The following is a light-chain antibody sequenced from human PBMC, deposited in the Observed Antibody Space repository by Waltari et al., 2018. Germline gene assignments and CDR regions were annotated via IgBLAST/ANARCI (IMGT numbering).Light chain of an antibody. V-gene: IGLV2-14*01. CDR2: DVS. CDR1: SSDVGGYNY. J-gene: IGLJ2*01. CDR3: ISYSSATPGNVV. Sequence: SALTQPASVSGSLGQSITFSCTGTSSDVGGYNYVAWSQQHTGKAPKLMIHDVSNRPLGVAIRFSGAKSGNTASLTISGLQADDEADYYCISYSSATPGNVVIGGGTKLTVL.